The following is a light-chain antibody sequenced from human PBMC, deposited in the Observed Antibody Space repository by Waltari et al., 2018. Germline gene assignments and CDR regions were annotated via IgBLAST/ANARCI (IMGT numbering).Light chain of an antibody. CDR3: CSYAGSSTPYV. CDR1: SSDAGRDNV. V-gene: IGLV2-23*02. CDR2: EVS. J-gene: IGLJ1*01. Sequence: QSALTQPAAVSGDPGQSITISCTGTSSDAGRDNVVSGYRQHPGKAPNLLIYEVSKRPSGFSNRFSGSKSGNAASLTISGLQAEDEADYYCCSYAGSSTPYVFGTGTKVTVL.